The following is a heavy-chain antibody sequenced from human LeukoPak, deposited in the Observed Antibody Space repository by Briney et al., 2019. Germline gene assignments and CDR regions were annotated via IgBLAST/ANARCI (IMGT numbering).Heavy chain of an antibody. CDR3: ARETSQKGAHYMDV. CDR1: GGSISSYY. V-gene: IGHV4-59*01. D-gene: IGHD3-16*01. J-gene: IGHJ6*03. CDR2: IYYSGST. Sequence: SETLSLTCTVSGGSISSYYWSWIRQPPGKGLKWIGYIYYSGSTSYSPSLRSRVTISVDTSKNQFSLKLSSVTAADTAVYYCARETSQKGAHYMDVWGKGTTVTISS.